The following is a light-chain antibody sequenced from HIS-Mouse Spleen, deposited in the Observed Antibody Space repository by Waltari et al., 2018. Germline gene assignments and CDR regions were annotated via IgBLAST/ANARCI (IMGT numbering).Light chain of an antibody. CDR1: SSNIGSNY. Sequence: QSVLTQPPSASGTPGQRVTIPCSGSSSNIGSNYVYWYPQLPGTAPKLLIYRNKQRPSGVPDRFSGSKSGTSASLAISGLRSEDEADYYCAAWDDSLSGPVFGGGTKLTVL. CDR3: AAWDDSLSGPV. V-gene: IGLV1-47*01. J-gene: IGLJ3*02. CDR2: RNK.